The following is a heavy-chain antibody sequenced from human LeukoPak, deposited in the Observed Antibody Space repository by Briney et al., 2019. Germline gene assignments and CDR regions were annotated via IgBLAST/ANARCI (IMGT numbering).Heavy chain of an antibody. D-gene: IGHD4-17*01. CDR2: IYTSGST. V-gene: IGHV4-61*02. CDR1: GGSISSGSYY. J-gene: IGHJ4*02. Sequence: PSQTLSLTCTVSGGSISSGSYYWSWIRQPAGKGLEWIGRIYTSGSTNYNPSLKSRVTISVDTSKNQFSLKLSSVTAADTAVYYCARDRDDGDYYFDYWGQGTLVTVSS. CDR3: ARDRDDGDYYFDY.